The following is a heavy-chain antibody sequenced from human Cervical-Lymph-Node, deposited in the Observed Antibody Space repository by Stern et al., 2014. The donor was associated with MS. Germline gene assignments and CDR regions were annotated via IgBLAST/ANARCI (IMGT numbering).Heavy chain of an antibody. D-gene: IGHD3-22*01. CDR3: VTTFWSDSSGRD. CDR1: GFIFSDTW. CDR2: IKSKTAGGTA. J-gene: IGHJ4*02. V-gene: IGHV3-15*01. Sequence: EVQLVESGGGLVKPGGSLRLSCAASGFIFSDTWMSWVRQAPGKGLEWVGRIKSKTAGGTADYAAPVKGRFTISRDDSKNTLYLQMNSLKSEDTAVYYCVTTFWSDSSGRDWGQGTLVTVSS.